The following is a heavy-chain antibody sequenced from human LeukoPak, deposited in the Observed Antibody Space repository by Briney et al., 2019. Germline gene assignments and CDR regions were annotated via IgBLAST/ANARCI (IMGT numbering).Heavy chain of an antibody. CDR1: GYTFTSYG. V-gene: IGHV1-18*01. CDR2: ISAYNGNT. J-gene: IGHJ6*02. D-gene: IGHD2-2*01. Sequence: ASVKVSCKASGYTFTSYGISWVRQAPGQGLEWMGWISAYNGNTNYAQKLQGRVTMTTDTSTSTAYMELRSLRSDDTAVYYCARGPYCSSTSCYVSYYYYYGMDVWGQGTTVTVSS. CDR3: ARGPYCSSTSCYVSYYYYYGMDV.